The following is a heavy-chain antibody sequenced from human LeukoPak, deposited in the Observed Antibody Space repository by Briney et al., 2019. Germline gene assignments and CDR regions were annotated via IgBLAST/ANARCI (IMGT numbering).Heavy chain of an antibody. V-gene: IGHV3-72*01. CDR2: TRDKVNSYTT. Sequence: GSLRLSCAASGFTFSDHYMDLVRQAPGEGLEGAGRTRDKVNSYTTEYAAAVKGRFTISRDHPKNTLYLKMNSLKTEDTAVYYCARTHYQSSGYFNQDAFDIWGEGTMVAVSS. J-gene: IGHJ3*02. CDR3: ARTHYQSSGYFNQDAFDI. D-gene: IGHD3-22*01. CDR1: GFTFSDHY.